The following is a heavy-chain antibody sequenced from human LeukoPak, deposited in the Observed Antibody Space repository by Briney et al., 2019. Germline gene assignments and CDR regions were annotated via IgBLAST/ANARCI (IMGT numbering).Heavy chain of an antibody. J-gene: IGHJ4*02. CDR3: ARDRGVRGVDY. D-gene: IGHD3-10*01. CDR2: INSDGSST. CDR1: GFTFSSYW. V-gene: IGHV3-74*01. Sequence: PGGSLRLSCAASGFTFSSYWMNWVRQAPGKGLVWVSRINSDGSSTSYADSVKGRFTISRDNAKNTLYLQMNSLRAEDTAVYYCARDRGVRGVDYWGQGTLVTVSS.